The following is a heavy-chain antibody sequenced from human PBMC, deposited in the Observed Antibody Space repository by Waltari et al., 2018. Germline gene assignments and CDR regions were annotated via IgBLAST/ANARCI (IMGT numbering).Heavy chain of an antibody. V-gene: IGHV4-38-2*02. J-gene: IGHJ4*02. CDR2: IYHLGNT. CDR3: ARHRLDRGDSFYF. D-gene: IGHD3-22*01. Sequence: QVQLQESGPRLVKPSETLSLTCTVSEYSVSTGFYWGWVRQSPGKGLEWIGSIYHLGNTGYIPPRSSRVAVSMDMSKNQFSLRLTSVTAADTAVYYCARHRLDRGDSFYFWGQGALVTVSS. CDR1: EYSVSTGFY.